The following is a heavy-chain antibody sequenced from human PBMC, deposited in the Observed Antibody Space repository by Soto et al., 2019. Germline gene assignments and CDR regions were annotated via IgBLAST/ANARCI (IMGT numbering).Heavy chain of an antibody. J-gene: IGHJ4*01. Sequence: QVLLVESGGGVVQPGRSLRLSCAAYEFTFSTYPMHWVRQAPGKGLEWVAVISYDETNKYYADSVKGRFTLSRDNSKNKLYLQMNNLRDDATSVYYGARGASDLCGAYPEIHFVDYWGHGTLGSGSS. D-gene: IGHD2-21*01. CDR3: ARGASDLCGAYPEIHFVDY. V-gene: IGHV3-30-3*01. CDR1: EFTFSTYP. CDR2: ISYDETNK.